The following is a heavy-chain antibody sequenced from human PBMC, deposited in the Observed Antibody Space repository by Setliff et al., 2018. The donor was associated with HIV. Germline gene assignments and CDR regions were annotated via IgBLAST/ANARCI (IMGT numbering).Heavy chain of an antibody. Sequence: SETLSLTCTVSGYSINSGYYWGWIRQSPGKGLEWIGCIYHSGSTYYNPFLENRVTISLDTSKTQFSLRLSSVTAADSAIYYCARIDIYSTGLYACDIWGQGAVVTVSS. V-gene: IGHV4-38-2*02. J-gene: IGHJ3*02. CDR3: ARIDIYSTGLYACDI. CDR2: IYHSGST. D-gene: IGHD2-8*02. CDR1: GYSINSGYY.